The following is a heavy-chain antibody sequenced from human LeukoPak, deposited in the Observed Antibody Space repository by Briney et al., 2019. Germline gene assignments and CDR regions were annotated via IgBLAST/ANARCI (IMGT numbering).Heavy chain of an antibody. CDR2: IKQDGSEK. J-gene: IGHJ4*02. CDR1: GFTFSSYW. V-gene: IGHV3-7*03. D-gene: IGHD4-23*01. Sequence: GGSLRLSCAASGFTFSSYWMSWVRQAPGKGLEWVANIKQDGSEKYYVDSVKGRFTISRDNAKNSLYLQMNSLKTEDTAVYYCTTVLNGGNSVRLDYWGQGTLVTVSS. CDR3: TTVLNGGNSVRLDY.